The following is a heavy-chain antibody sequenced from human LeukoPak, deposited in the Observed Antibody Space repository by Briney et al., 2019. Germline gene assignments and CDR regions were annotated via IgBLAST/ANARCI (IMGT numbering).Heavy chain of an antibody. D-gene: IGHD4-17*01. CDR1: GFAINSQA. Sequence: GGSLRLSCTASGFAINSQAMSWVRQAPGKGLEWVSAISGVGDGYYAESVKGGFTIFRDTSRNTVFLQMNRLRAEDTGVYYCAHLYGDKDEKWGQGTLVTVSS. V-gene: IGHV3-23*01. CDR3: AHLYGDKDEK. J-gene: IGHJ4*02. CDR2: ISGVGDG.